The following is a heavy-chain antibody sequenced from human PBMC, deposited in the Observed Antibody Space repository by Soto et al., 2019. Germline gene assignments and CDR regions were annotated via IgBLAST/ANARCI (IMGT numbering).Heavy chain of an antibody. Sequence: QVQLVPSGAEVKKPGSSVTVSCTASGGPFSSYAIRWVRQAPGQGLAWMGGIIPIFGTAHYAPTFQGRVPITADESTSTAYMELSRLRSEDTAVYYCARDRHPEYSSSWYHPTRYCDYWGQGTLVTVSS. J-gene: IGHJ4*02. D-gene: IGHD6-13*01. V-gene: IGHV1-69*01. CDR1: GGPFSSYA. CDR2: IIPIFGTA. CDR3: ARDRHPEYSSSWYHPTRYCDY.